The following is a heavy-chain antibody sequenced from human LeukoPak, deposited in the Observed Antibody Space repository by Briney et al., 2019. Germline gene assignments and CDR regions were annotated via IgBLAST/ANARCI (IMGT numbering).Heavy chain of an antibody. Sequence: PGGSLRLSGAGSGFTFYDYGMSWVRQAPGNGLEGGFGINWNGGSTGYAASVKGRFTISRDNAKNSLYLQMKSLRDEDTDLYYCAREDGDYHVWGQGTLVTVSS. J-gene: IGHJ4*02. V-gene: IGHV3-20*04. CDR1: GFTFYDYG. CDR2: INWNGGST. CDR3: AREDGDYHV. D-gene: IGHD4-17*01.